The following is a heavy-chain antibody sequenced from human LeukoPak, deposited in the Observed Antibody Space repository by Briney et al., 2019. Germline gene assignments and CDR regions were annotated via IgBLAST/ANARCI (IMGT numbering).Heavy chain of an antibody. CDR3: ARVGDGLNDGFDI. D-gene: IGHD5-24*01. CDR1: GSTFSDHY. V-gene: IGHV1-2*06. CDR2: INPKTGGT. J-gene: IGHJ3*02. Sequence: GASVKVSCKASGSTFSDHYIHWVRQVPGQGLEWMGRINPKTGGTNYAQNFQGRVTMTRDTSISTTYMELSRLRPDDTAVYYCARVGDGLNDGFDIWGQGTMVTVSS.